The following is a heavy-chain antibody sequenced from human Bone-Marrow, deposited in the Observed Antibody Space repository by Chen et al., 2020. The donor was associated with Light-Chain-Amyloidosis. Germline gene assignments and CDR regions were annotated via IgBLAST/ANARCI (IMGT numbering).Heavy chain of an antibody. CDR3: ATEFGITGLGAAY. V-gene: IGHV1-69-2*01. CDR2: VDPEDGNT. J-gene: IGHJ4*02. D-gene: IGHD1-20*01. Sequence: EVQLAQSGPEVKTTGATVKISCKVSGYTFTDSYFHWVQQAPGQGLEWVGFVDPEDGNTVYAEKFQGRVTITADTSTATVHMQLSSLRSADTAVYYCATEFGITGLGAAYWGQGTLVTVSS. CDR1: GYTFTDSY.